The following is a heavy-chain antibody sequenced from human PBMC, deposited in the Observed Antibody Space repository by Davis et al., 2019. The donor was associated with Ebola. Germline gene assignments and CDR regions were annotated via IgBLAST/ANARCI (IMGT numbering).Heavy chain of an antibody. D-gene: IGHD4-23*01. J-gene: IGHJ4*02. Sequence: MPSETLSLTCTVSGGSISSYYWSWIRRPPGKGLEWIGYIYYSGSTNYNPSLKSRVTISVDTSKNQFSLKLTSVTAADTAVYFCVREGHDYGVNAYDYWGQGTLVTVSS. CDR1: GGSISSYY. CDR3: VREGHDYGVNAYDY. CDR2: IYYSGST. V-gene: IGHV4-59*01.